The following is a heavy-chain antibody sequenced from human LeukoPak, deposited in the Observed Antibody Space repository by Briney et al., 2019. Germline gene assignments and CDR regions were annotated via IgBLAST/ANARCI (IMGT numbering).Heavy chain of an antibody. V-gene: IGHV3-23*01. J-gene: IGHJ4*02. Sequence: GGTLRLSCAASGFTFSRNGMTWVRQAPGKGLEWVSAISGSGGNTYYADSVKGRFTISRDNSKNTLYLQMNSLRAEDTAVYYCAKDRRAGSYDSWGQGTLVTVSS. CDR2: ISGSGGNT. CDR1: GFTFSRNG. D-gene: IGHD3-10*01. CDR3: AKDRRAGSYDS.